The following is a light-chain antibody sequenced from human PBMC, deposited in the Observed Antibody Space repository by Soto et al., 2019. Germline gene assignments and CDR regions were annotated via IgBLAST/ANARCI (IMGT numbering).Light chain of an antibody. V-gene: IGKV3-15*01. J-gene: IGKJ1*01. CDR2: GAS. CDR3: QQYNNWPRT. CDR1: RSVTSN. Sequence: EIVMTQSPATLSVSPGERATLSCRASRSVTSNLAWYHQKPGQAPRLLIYGASTRATGIPARFSGSGSGTGFTLTISSLQSEDFAVYYCQQYNNWPRTFGQGTKV.